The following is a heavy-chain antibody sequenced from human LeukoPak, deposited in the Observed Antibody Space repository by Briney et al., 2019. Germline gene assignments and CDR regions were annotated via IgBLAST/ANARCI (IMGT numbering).Heavy chain of an antibody. J-gene: IGHJ4*02. CDR1: GYTFTSYE. CDR3: ARGQIVYSFDRSGYFDY. CDR2: MNPDSGNT. V-gene: IGHV1-8*01. Sequence: ASVKVSCKASGYTFTSYEINWVRQATGQGLEWMGWMNPDSGNTGYAQQFQGRVTMTRNTSISTAYMELSSLRSEDTAVYYCARGQIVYSFDRSGYFDYWGQGSLVTVSS. D-gene: IGHD3-22*01.